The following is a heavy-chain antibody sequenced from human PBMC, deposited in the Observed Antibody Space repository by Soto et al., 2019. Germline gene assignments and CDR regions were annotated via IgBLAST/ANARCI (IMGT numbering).Heavy chain of an antibody. Sequence: GGSLRLSCAASGFTFSSYAMHWVRQAPGKGLEWVAVISYDGSNKYYADSVKGRFTISRDNSKNTLYLQMNSLRAEDTAVYYCARDQTADGFYDSSGLDYWGQGTLVTVSS. V-gene: IGHV3-30-3*01. CDR1: GFTFSSYA. D-gene: IGHD3-22*01. CDR3: ARDQTADGFYDSSGLDY. CDR2: ISYDGSNK. J-gene: IGHJ4*02.